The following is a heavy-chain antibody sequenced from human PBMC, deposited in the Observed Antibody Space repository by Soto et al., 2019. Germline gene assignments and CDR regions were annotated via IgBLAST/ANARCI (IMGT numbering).Heavy chain of an antibody. CDR3: ARGEKDNSNGWLFDY. D-gene: IGHD6-19*01. CDR2: ISYDGEIK. Sequence: QVQLVESGGAGSRLGGPLDPLCEASGFPSGDSPLPWAPRDRARGREWVAVISYDGEIKSYKDSVQGRFTISRDESKNTLYLQMSSLRAEDTALYYCARGEKDNSNGWLFDYWGQGTLVTVSS. V-gene: IGHV3-30*04. CDR1: GFPSGDSP. J-gene: IGHJ4*02.